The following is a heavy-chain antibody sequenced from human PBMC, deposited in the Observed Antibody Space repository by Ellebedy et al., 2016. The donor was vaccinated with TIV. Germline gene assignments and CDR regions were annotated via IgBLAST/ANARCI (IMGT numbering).Heavy chain of an antibody. J-gene: IGHJ4*02. D-gene: IGHD6-6*01. CDR2: ISSSGSTI. CDR3: ARALEYSSSFPKNY. Sequence: PGGSLRLSCAASGFTFSDYYMSWIRQAPGKGLEWVSYISSSGSTIYYADSVKGRFTISRDNSKNTLYLQMNSLRAEDTAVYYCARALEYSSSFPKNYWGQGTLVTVSS. CDR1: GFTFSDYY. V-gene: IGHV3-11*04.